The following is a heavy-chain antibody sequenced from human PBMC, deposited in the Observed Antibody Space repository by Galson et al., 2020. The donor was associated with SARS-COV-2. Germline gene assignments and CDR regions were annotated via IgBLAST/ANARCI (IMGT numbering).Heavy chain of an antibody. CDR3: ARSWWGDYSLFGY. V-gene: IGHV3-30-3*01. Sequence: GESLRLSCAASGFTFSSYAMHWVRQAPGKGLEWVAVISYDGSNKYYADSVKGRFTISRDNSKNTLYLQMNSLRAEDTAVYYCARSWWGDYSLFGYWGQGTLVTVSS. J-gene: IGHJ4*02. D-gene: IGHD4-17*01. CDR1: GFTFSSYA. CDR2: ISYDGSNK.